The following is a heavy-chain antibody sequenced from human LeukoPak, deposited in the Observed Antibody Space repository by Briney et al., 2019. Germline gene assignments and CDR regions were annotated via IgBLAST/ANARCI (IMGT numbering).Heavy chain of an antibody. Sequence: PSETLSLICTVSSDSIRSYYWSWIRQPPGKGLEWIGFIYDSGSTNSNPSLKGRVTISVDTSKNQFSLKLSSVTAADTAVYYCARGVKPETFDIWGQGTMVTVSS. CDR3: ARGVKPETFDI. V-gene: IGHV4-59*01. CDR2: IYDSGST. D-gene: IGHD1-14*01. CDR1: SDSIRSYY. J-gene: IGHJ3*02.